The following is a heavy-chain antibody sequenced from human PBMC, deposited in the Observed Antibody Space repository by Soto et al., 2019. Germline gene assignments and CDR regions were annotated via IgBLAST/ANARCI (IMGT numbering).Heavy chain of an antibody. D-gene: IGHD6-13*01. CDR3: AGGCSAGKGSPPEF. V-gene: IGHV3-23*01. CDR2: ISGSGGST. CDR1: GFTFSSFA. J-gene: IGHJ4*02. Sequence: PGGSLRLSCAASGFTFSSFAMSWVRQAPGKGLDWVSAISGSGGSTYSADSVKGRFTISRDNSKNTLYLQMSSLRAEDTAVYYCAGGCSAGKGSPPEFWGQGSLVTVSS.